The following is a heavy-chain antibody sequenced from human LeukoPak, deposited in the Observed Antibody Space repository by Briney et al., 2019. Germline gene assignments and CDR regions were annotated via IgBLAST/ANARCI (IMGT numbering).Heavy chain of an antibody. J-gene: IGHJ3*02. V-gene: IGHV4-4*07. CDR1: GGSISSYY. D-gene: IGHD3-22*01. CDR3: ARVYSSGYFAGAFDI. Sequence: SETLSLTCTVSGGSISSYYWNWIRQPAGKGLEWIGRIYTSGSANYNPSLKSRVTMSIDTSKNQFSLKPSSVTAADTAVYYCARVYSSGYFAGAFDIWGQGTMVTVSS. CDR2: IYTSGSA.